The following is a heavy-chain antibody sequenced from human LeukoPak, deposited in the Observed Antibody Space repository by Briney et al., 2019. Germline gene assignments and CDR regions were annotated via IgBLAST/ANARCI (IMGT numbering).Heavy chain of an antibody. D-gene: IGHD4-17*01. CDR1: GFTFSGSA. V-gene: IGHV3-73*01. CDR3: ARPHYADYYYYMDV. Sequence: PGGSLKLSCAASGFTFSGSAMHWVRQASGKGLEWVGRIRNKANNYATTYAASVKGRFTISRDDSKNTAYLQMNSLKTEDTAVYYCARPHYADYYYYMDVWGKGTTVTVSS. CDR2: IRNKANNYAT. J-gene: IGHJ6*03.